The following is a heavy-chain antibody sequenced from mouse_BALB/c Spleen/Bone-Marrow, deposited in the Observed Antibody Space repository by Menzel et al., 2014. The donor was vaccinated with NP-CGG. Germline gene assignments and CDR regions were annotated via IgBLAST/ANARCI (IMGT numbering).Heavy chain of an antibody. CDR3: ARDYGSSHFDH. CDR2: INTYSGDA. J-gene: IGHJ2*01. D-gene: IGHD1-1*01. V-gene: IGHV1-67*01. Sequence: QVQLQQSGPELVRPGVSVKISCRGSGYTFTDYSMHWVKQSHAKSLEWIGVINTYSGDANYNLKFKGKATMTVDKSSSTAYMELARFTAEDSAIYYCARDYGSSHFDHWGQGSTLTGSS. CDR1: GYTFTDYS.